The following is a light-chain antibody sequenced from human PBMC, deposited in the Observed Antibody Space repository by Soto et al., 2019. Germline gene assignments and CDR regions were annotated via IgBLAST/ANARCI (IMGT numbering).Light chain of an antibody. CDR3: ETSHDSLNGPYV. V-gene: IGLV1-47*01. Sequence: QSVLTQPPSASGTPGQGVTISCSGSTSNIGSNYVYWYQQLPGTDPKLLIYRNNQRPSGVPDPFSRSKSGTSCSLSSSGLRADDDAEYFCETSHDSLNGPYVFGTGNKVTVL. J-gene: IGLJ1*01. CDR1: TSNIGSNY. CDR2: RNN.